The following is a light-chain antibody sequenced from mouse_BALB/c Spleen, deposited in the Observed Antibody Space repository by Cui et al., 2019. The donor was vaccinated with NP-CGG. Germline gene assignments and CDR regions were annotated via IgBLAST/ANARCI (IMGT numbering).Light chain of an antibody. Sequence: AVVIQESALTTSPGETVTPTCRSSTGAVTTSNYANWVQEKQDHLFTGLIGGTNNRAPGVPARFSGSLIGDKAALTITGAQTEDEAIYFCALWYSNHWVFGGGTKLTVL. V-gene: IGLV1*01. CDR1: TGAVTTSNY. CDR3: ALWYSNHWV. CDR2: GTN. J-gene: IGLJ1*01.